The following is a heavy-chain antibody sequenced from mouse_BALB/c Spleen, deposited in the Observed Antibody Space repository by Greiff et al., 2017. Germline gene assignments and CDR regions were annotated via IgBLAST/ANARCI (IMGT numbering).Heavy chain of an antibody. CDR3: ARGDYRYDYAMDY. Sequence: DVMLVESGGGLVKPGGSLKLSCAASGFTFSSYAMSWVRQTPEKRLEWVASISSGGSTYYPDSVKGRFTISRDNARNILYLQMSSLRSEDTAMYYCARGDYRYDYAMDYWGQGTSVTVSS. J-gene: IGHJ4*01. V-gene: IGHV5-6-5*01. D-gene: IGHD2-14*01. CDR1: GFTFSSYA. CDR2: ISSGGST.